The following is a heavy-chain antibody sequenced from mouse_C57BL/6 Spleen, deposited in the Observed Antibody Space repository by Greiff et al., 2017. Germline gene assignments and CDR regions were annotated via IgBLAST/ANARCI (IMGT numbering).Heavy chain of an antibody. CDR1: GFTFTAYY. CDR3: ARYNCDVWYFDV. Sequence: EVKLVESGGGLVQPGGSLSLSCAASGFTFTAYYMSWVRQPPGKALEWLGFISNKANGSTTAYSASVKGRFTISRDNSQSILYLQMNSLIAEDRATYYCARYNCDVWYFDVWGTGTTVTVSS. CDR2: ISNKANGSTT. V-gene: IGHV7-3*01. D-gene: IGHD2-13*01. J-gene: IGHJ1*03.